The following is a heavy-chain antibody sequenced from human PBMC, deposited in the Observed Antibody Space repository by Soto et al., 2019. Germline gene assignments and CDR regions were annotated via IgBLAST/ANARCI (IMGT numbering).Heavy chain of an antibody. CDR2: INTSGVNT. D-gene: IGHD6-13*01. CDR3: TKDWQHDS. Sequence: HPGGSLRLSCAASGFTFSSYAMSWVRQAPGKGLECVSTINTSGVNTHYADSVNGRFTVSRDNSRNTLYLQMNSLRAEDTAVYYCTKDWQHDSWGQGTLVTVSS. CDR1: GFTFSSYA. V-gene: IGHV3-23*01. J-gene: IGHJ5*01.